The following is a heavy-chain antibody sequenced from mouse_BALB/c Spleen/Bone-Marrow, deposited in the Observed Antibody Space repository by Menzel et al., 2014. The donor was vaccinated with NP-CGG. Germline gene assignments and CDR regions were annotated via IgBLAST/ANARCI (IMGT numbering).Heavy chain of an antibody. CDR3: ARELGAWFAY. D-gene: IGHD4-1*01. Sequence: QVQLKESGPGLVAPSQSLSITCTVSGFSLTCYGVHWVRQPPGKGLEWLGIIWAGGNTNYNSALMSRLSISKDNSKSQVFLKMNSLQPDDTDMYYCARELGAWFAYWGQGTLVTVSA. J-gene: IGHJ3*01. CDR2: IWAGGNT. CDR1: GFSLTCYG. V-gene: IGHV2-9*02.